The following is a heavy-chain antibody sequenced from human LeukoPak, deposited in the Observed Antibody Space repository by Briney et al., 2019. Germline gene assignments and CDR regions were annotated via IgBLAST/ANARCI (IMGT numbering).Heavy chain of an antibody. J-gene: IGHJ3*02. Sequence: GASVKVSCKASGYTFTGYYMHWVRQAPGQGLEWMGWINPNSGGTNYAQKFQGWVTMTRDTSISTAYMELSRLRSDDTAVYYCASSYGSGSTDAFDIWGQGTMVTVSS. CDR3: ASSYGSGSTDAFDI. D-gene: IGHD3-10*01. CDR2: INPNSGGT. CDR1: GYTFTGYY. V-gene: IGHV1-2*04.